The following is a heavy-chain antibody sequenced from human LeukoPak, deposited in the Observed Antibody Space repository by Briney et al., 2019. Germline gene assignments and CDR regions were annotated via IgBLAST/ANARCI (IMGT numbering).Heavy chain of an antibody. D-gene: IGHD3-22*01. CDR2: ISASGGVT. V-gene: IGHV3-23*01. CDR3: ARDHYYDSSGYYGDAFDI. Sequence: TGGSLRLSCAASGFTFTRHAMSWVRQAPGKGLEWVSGISASGGVTYYAGPVKGRFTISRDNAKNSLYLQMNSLRAEDTAVYYCARDHYYDSSGYYGDAFDIWGQGTMVTVSS. J-gene: IGHJ3*02. CDR1: GFTFTRHA.